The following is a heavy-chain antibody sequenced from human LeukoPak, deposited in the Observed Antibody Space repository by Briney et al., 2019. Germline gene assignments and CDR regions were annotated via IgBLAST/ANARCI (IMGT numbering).Heavy chain of an antibody. J-gene: IGHJ4*02. Sequence: SETLSLTCAVSGGSISSYYWSWIRQPPGKGLEWIGYIYYSGSTNYNPSLKSRVTISVDTSKNQFSLKLSSVTAADTAVYYCARRAPYSYEWSTLDYWGQGTLVTVSS. V-gene: IGHV4-59*08. CDR2: IYYSGST. D-gene: IGHD5-18*01. CDR3: ARRAPYSYEWSTLDY. CDR1: GGSISSYY.